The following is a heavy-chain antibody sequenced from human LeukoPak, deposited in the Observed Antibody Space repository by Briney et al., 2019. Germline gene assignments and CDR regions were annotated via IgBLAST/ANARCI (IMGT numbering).Heavy chain of an antibody. CDR2: ISGSGRDT. J-gene: IGHJ4*02. Sequence: GGSLRLSCAASRFNFSSYGMTWVRQAPGKGLEWVSIISGSGRDTYYADSVKGRFTISRDKSKNTLYLQMNSLRAEDTAVYYCAKDLWSTVTTVAFDYWGQGTLVTVSS. D-gene: IGHD4-17*01. CDR1: RFNFSSYG. CDR3: AKDLWSTVTTVAFDY. V-gene: IGHV3-23*01.